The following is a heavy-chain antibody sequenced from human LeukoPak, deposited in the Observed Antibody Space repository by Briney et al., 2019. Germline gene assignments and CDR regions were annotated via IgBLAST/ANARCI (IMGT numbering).Heavy chain of an antibody. CDR3: AREETDYYYYMDV. J-gene: IGHJ6*03. CDR1: GYTFTGYY. CDR2: INPNSGGT. V-gene: IGHV1-2*02. Sequence: ASVKVSCKASGYTFTGYYIHWVRQAPGQGLEWMGWINPNSGGTNYAQKFQGRVTMTRDTSISTAYMELSRLRSDDTAVYYCAREETDYYYYMDVWGKGTTVNVSS.